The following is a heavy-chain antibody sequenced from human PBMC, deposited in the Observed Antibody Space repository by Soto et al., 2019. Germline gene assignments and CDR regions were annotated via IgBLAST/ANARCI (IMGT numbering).Heavy chain of an antibody. D-gene: IGHD1-1*01. CDR3: ARQGRPTAGMGSFDP. V-gene: IGHV4-30-4*01. CDR1: GGSISSGDYY. CDR2: IYYSGST. Sequence: SETLSLTCTASGGSISSGDYYGSWSRRPPGKGLEWIGYIYYSGSTYYNPSLKSRVTISVDTSKNHFSLKLSSVTAADTAVYYCARQGRPTAGMGSFDPWGPGTLVTVSS. J-gene: IGHJ5*02.